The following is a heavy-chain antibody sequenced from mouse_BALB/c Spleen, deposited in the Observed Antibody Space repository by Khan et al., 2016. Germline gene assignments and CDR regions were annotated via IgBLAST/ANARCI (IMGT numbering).Heavy chain of an antibody. D-gene: IGHD1-1*01. CDR1: GFDFSRYW. J-gene: IGHJ2*01. CDR2: INPDSRTI. V-gene: IGHV4-1*02. CDR3: GRIYYYGFVDY. Sequence: EVKLLESGGGLVQPGGSLKLSCAASGFDFSRYWMSWVRQAPGKGLEWIGEINPDSRTINYKPSLKDNSIISRDNDKKSLYLQMSKVRSEDTALYYCGRIYYYGFVDYWGQGTTLTVSS.